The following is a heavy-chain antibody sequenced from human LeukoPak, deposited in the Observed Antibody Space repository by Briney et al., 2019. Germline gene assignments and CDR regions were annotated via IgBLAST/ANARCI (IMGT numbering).Heavy chain of an antibody. CDR2: ISAYNGNT. CDR1: VYTFTIYG. V-gene: IGHV1-18*01. Sequence: GASVTVSCKASVYTFTIYGISWVRQAPGQGLEWMGWISAYNGNTNYAQKLQGRVTITTDTSTSTAYMELRSLRSDDTAVYYCARDRLAMIVDFDYWGQGTLVTVSS. D-gene: IGHD3-22*01. J-gene: IGHJ4*02. CDR3: ARDRLAMIVDFDY.